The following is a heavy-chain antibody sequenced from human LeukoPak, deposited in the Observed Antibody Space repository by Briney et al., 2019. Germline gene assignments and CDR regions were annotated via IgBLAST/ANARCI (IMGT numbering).Heavy chain of an antibody. CDR3: AGEGGGSSVGWEAP. CDR2: IDHSGKT. J-gene: IGHJ5*02. V-gene: IGHV4-38-2*02. CDR1: GYSISSGYN. Sequence: PSGSLSLTCTVSGYSISSGYNWCCFRQPPGTGLEWIGLIDHSGKTYYTASLKGRVTISVDTSKKQLYLQMSCVTAADTAVYYWAGEGGGSSVGWEAPWGQGTLVSVSS. D-gene: IGHD6-13*01.